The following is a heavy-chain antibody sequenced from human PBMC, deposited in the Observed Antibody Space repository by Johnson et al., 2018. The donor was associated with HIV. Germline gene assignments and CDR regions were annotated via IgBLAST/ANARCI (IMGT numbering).Heavy chain of an antibody. CDR2: IWYDGSNK. Sequence: QVQLVESGGGVVQPGRSLRLSCAASGFTFSSYGMHWVRQAPGKGLEWVAVIWYDGSNKYYVDSVKGRFTISRDNAKNSLYLQMNSLRAEDTAVYYCARDRIPYNWNYEGDAFDIWGQGTMVTVSS. D-gene: IGHD1-7*01. J-gene: IGHJ3*02. CDR1: GFTFSSYG. CDR3: ARDRIPYNWNYEGDAFDI. V-gene: IGHV3-33*01.